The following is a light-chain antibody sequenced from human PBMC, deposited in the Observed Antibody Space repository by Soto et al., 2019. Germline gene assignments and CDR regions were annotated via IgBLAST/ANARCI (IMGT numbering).Light chain of an antibody. J-gene: IGKJ4*01. CDR2: DGS. V-gene: IGKV3-11*01. CDR1: QSVSSD. Sequence: EIVLTQSPATLSLSPGERATLSCRASQSVSSDLAWYQQKPGQTPRLLIYDGSNRATGIPARFSGSGSGTDFTLSISSLEPEDFAVYYCQQRSNWPPGTFGGGTKVDIK. CDR3: QQRSNWPPGT.